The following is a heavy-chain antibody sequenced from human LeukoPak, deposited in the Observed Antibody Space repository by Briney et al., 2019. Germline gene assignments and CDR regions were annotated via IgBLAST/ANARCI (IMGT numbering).Heavy chain of an antibody. CDR2: IKPNSGDT. V-gene: IGHV1-2*02. D-gene: IGHD1-26*01. CDR1: GYPFSGHY. Sequence: ASVKASCKPSGYPFSGHYINWVRHAPGQGLEWMGWIKPNSGDTNYAQKFQGRLTMTRDTTISTVYMELSRLTSDDTAVYYCARGDEWGLAIDFWGQGTLITVSS. CDR3: ARGDEWGLAIDF. J-gene: IGHJ4*02.